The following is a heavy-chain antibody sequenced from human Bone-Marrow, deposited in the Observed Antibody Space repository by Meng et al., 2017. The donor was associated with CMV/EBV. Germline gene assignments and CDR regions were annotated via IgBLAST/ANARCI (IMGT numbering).Heavy chain of an antibody. V-gene: IGHV3-11*01. CDR1: GFTFSDYY. CDR3: ARGGGDYTNGLDV. J-gene: IGHJ6*02. CDR2: ISSSGSTI. D-gene: IGHD3-16*01. Sequence: GESLKISCAASGFTFSDYYMSWIRQAPGKGLEWVSYISSSGSTIYYADSVKGRFTISRDNAKNSLYLQMNNLRVEDTAVYYCARGGGDYTNGLDVWGQGTTVTVSS.